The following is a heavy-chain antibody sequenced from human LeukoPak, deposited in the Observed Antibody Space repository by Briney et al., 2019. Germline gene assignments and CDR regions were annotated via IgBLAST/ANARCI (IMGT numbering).Heavy chain of an antibody. Sequence: SETLSLTCTVFGGSISSGSYYWGWIRQPPGKGLEWIGSIYYSGSTYYNPSLKSRVTISVDTSKNQFSLKLSSVTAADTAVYYCARDSYSYGIPPYFDYWGQGTLVTVSS. CDR2: IYYSGST. J-gene: IGHJ4*02. D-gene: IGHD5-18*01. CDR1: GGSISSGSYY. V-gene: IGHV4-39*07. CDR3: ARDSYSYGIPPYFDY.